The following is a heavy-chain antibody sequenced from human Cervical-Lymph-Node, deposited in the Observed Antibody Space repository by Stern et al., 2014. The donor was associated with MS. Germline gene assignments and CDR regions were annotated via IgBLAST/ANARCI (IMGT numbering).Heavy chain of an antibody. Sequence: QVQLQESGPGLVKPSETLSLTCTVSGGSVSSGSYYWSWIRQPPGNGLEWIGYIYYSGSTNYNPSLKSRVTISVDTSKNQFSLKLSSVTAADTAVYYCARDSSGYYMNFDYWGQGTLVTVSS. CDR3: ARDSSGYYMNFDY. V-gene: IGHV4-61*01. CDR1: GGSVSSGSYY. D-gene: IGHD3-22*01. J-gene: IGHJ4*02. CDR2: IYYSGST.